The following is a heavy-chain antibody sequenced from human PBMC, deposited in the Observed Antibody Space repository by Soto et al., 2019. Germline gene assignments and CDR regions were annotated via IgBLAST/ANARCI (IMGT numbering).Heavy chain of an antibody. CDR2: ISSSGST. CDR3: ARGGYYYGHNYFDS. CDR1: GGSMTNYY. D-gene: IGHD3-22*01. J-gene: IGHJ4*02. V-gene: IGHV4-4*07. Sequence: SETLSLTCTVSGGSMTNYYWSWIRQPAGEGLEWIGRISSSGSTTYNPFLKGRLTMSIDTSNNHFTVTLNSVTAADAALYYCARGGYYYGHNYFDSWGQGTLVTVSS.